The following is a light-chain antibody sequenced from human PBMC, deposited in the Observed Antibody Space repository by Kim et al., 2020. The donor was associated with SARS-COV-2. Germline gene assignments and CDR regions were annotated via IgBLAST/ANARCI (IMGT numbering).Light chain of an antibody. Sequence: SITISCTGTSSDIGGHEYVSWYQHHPGRAPKFMIYDVTKRPSGVSNRFSASKSGNTASLTISGLQAEGEADYYCSSYRTGSTPVVFGGGTKVTVL. CDR2: DVT. CDR3: SSYRTGSTPVV. CDR1: SSDIGGHEY. J-gene: IGLJ2*01. V-gene: IGLV2-14*03.